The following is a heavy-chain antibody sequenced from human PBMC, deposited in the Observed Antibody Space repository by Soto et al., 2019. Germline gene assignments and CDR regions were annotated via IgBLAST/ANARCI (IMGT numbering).Heavy chain of an antibody. Sequence: SETLSLTCTVSGGSIISYYWSWIRQPPGKGLEWIGYIYYSGSTNYNPSLKSRVTISVDTSKNQFSLKLSSVTAADTAVYYCARSHLSGWFDPWGQGTLVTVSS. J-gene: IGHJ5*02. D-gene: IGHD3-10*01. CDR3: ARSHLSGWFDP. CDR1: GGSIISYY. CDR2: IYYSGST. V-gene: IGHV4-59*01.